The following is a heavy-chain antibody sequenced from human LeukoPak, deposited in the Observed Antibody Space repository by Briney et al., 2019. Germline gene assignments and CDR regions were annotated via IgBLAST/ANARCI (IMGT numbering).Heavy chain of an antibody. CDR3: ARDASYYYDSSGYQTEDY. D-gene: IGHD3-22*01. CDR1: GFTFSGYS. J-gene: IGHJ4*02. CDR2: ISSSSSYI. V-gene: IGHV3-21*01. Sequence: GGSLRLSCAASGFTFSGYSMNWVRQAPGKGLEWVSSISSSSSYIYYADSVKGRFTISRDNAKNSLYLQMNSLRAEDTAVYYCARDASYYYDSSGYQTEDYWGQGTLVTVSS.